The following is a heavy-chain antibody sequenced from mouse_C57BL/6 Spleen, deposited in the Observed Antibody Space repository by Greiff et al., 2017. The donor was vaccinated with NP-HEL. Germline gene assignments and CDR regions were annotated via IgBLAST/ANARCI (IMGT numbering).Heavy chain of an antibody. J-gene: IGHJ4*01. CDR3: ARHGRAQATEAMDY. D-gene: IGHD3-2*02. V-gene: IGHV2-6-1*01. Sequence: VKVVESGPGLVAPSQCLSITCTVSGFSLTSYGVHWVRQPPGKGLEWLVVIWSDGSTTYNSALKSRLSISKDNSKSQVFLKMNSLQTDDTAMYYCARHGRAQATEAMDYWGQGTSVTVSS. CDR2: IWSDGST. CDR1: GFSLTSYG.